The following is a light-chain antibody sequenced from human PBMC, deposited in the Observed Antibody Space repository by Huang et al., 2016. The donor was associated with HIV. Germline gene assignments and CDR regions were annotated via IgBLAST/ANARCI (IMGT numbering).Light chain of an antibody. CDR2: WAS. V-gene: IGKV4-1*01. Sequence: DIVMTQSPDSLAVSLGERATINCKSSQSLLYISNNKKYLACYQQKPGQPPKLLIYWASTRESGVPDRFSGSGSETDFTLTISSLQAEDVAVYYCHQYYATGTFGQGTKVEI. CDR3: HQYYATGT. J-gene: IGKJ1*01. CDR1: QSLLYISNNKKY.